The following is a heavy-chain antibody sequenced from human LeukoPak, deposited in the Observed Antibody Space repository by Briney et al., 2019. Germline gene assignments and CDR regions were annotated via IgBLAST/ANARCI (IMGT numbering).Heavy chain of an antibody. CDR1: GFAFSSYW. CDR2: IKQDGSEK. Sequence: GGSLRLSCAASGFAFSSYWMSWVRQAPGKGLEWVANIKQDGSEKYHVDSVKGRFTISRDNAKNSLYLQMNSLRAEDTAVYYCARAGEFYFDYWGQETLVTVSS. V-gene: IGHV3-7*01. CDR3: ARAGEFYFDY. J-gene: IGHJ4*02. D-gene: IGHD3-10*01.